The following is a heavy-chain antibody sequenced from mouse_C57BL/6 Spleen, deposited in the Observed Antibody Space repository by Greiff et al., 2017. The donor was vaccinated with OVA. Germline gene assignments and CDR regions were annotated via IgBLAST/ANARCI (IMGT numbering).Heavy chain of an antibody. CDR2: IDPSDSYT. CDR3: ARSAYYSSYYYAMDY. V-gene: IGHV1-50*01. Sequence: QVQLQQPGAELVKPGASVKLSCTASGYTFTSYWMQWVKQRPGQGLEWIGEIDPSDSYTNYNQKFKGKATLTVDTSSSTAYMQLSSLTSEDSAVYYCARSAYYSSYYYAMDYWGQGTSVTVSS. CDR1: GYTFTSYW. J-gene: IGHJ4*01. D-gene: IGHD2-12*01.